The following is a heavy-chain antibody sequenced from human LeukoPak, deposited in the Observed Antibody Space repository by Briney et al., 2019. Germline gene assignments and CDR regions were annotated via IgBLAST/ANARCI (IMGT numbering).Heavy chain of an antibody. CDR2: IYPCGNT. CDR1: FFSIDTGYY. D-gene: IGHD3-3*02. Sequence: KPSETLSLTCSVSFFSIDTGYYWGWIRQTPGKGLEWIGNIYPCGNTYYNPSLKSRVRISVDTSRNQFSLSLASVTAADTAVYYCARSISSMRNWFDPWGQGTLVSVSS. J-gene: IGHJ5*02. V-gene: IGHV4-38-2*01. CDR3: ARSISSMRNWFDP.